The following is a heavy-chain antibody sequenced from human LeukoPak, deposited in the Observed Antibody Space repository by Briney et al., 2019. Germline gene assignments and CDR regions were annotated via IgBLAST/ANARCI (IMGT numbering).Heavy chain of an antibody. CDR3: AREGAGSGNHFDY. J-gene: IGHJ4*02. CDR1: GGSFSAYY. V-gene: IGHV4-34*01. Sequence: SETLSLTCAVYGGSFSAYYWSWIRQPPGKGLEWIGEINHSGNSNYNPSLKSRVTISVDTSKNQFSLKLSSVTAADTAVYYCAREGAGSGNHFDYWGQGTLVTVSS. CDR2: INHSGNS. D-gene: IGHD4-23*01.